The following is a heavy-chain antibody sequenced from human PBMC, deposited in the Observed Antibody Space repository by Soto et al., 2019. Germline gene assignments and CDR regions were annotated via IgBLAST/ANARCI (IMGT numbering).Heavy chain of an antibody. V-gene: IGHV4-4*02. D-gene: IGHD2-2*01. CDR3: ARDRIVVVPAAMKPYYYYGMDV. CDR2: IYHSGST. CDR1: CGSISSSNW. Sequence: TSETLSLTCAVSCGSISSSNWWSLVRQPPGKGLEWIGEIYHSGSTNYNPSLKSRVTISVDKSKNQFSLKLSSVTAADTAVYYCARDRIVVVPAAMKPYYYYGMDVWGQGTTVTVSS. J-gene: IGHJ6*02.